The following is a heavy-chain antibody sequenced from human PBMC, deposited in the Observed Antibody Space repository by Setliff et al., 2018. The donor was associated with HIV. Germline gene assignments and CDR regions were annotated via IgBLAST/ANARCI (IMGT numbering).Heavy chain of an antibody. CDR3: ARPRAQYYYGMDV. Sequence: SVKVSCKASGGTFSSYAISWVRQAPGQGLEWMGGIIPILGIANYAQKFQGRVTITPDKSTSTVYMELSSLKSEDTAVYYCARPRAQYYYGMDVWGQGTTVTVSS. J-gene: IGHJ6*02. CDR2: IIPILGIA. CDR1: GGTFSSYA. V-gene: IGHV1-69*10.